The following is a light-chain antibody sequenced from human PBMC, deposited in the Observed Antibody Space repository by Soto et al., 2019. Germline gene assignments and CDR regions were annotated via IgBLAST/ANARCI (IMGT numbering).Light chain of an antibody. CDR1: QSFGRNS. J-gene: IGKJ2*01. V-gene: IGKV3-20*01. CDR3: QQYGSSAYI. Sequence: EIGLTQSPGTLYFSPGERATLSCSASQSFGRNSLAWYQQRPGQAPRLLLFGASSRSTGIPDRFSGGGSGTDFTLTIRRLEPEDSAVYYCQQYGSSAYIFGQGTKLEIK. CDR2: GAS.